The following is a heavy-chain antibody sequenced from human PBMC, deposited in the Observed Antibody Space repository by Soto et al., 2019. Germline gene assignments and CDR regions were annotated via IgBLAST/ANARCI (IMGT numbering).Heavy chain of an antibody. J-gene: IGHJ5*02. CDR3: AADLGPAYDSNPWFQP. Sequence: EVQLVESGGDLVKPGGSLRLSCAASGFIFSHAWFHWVRQPPGKGLELVGRVKNNGGATDYAASVKGRFTISRDDSKDTVYLQMSSLRTEDTAIDYCAADLGPAYDSNPWFQPWGQGTLVTVSS. CDR1: GFIFSHAW. D-gene: IGHD2-21*01. CDR2: VKNNGGAT. V-gene: IGHV3-15*07.